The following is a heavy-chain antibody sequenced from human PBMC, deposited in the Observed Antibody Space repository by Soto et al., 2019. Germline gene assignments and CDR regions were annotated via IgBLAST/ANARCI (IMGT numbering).Heavy chain of an antibody. CDR2: ISAYKCNT. D-gene: IGHD3-16*01. Sequence: ASAKVFCKASCYSFTSYGISWVRQATGQGLESMGWISAYKCNTNYAQKLQGGVTMTTDTVTSTAYLELRSLRSDDTAVFYCARGLGGAAFYYWGQGTLVTVFS. V-gene: IGHV1-18*01. CDR1: CYSFTSYG. J-gene: IGHJ4*02. CDR3: ARGLGGAAFYY.